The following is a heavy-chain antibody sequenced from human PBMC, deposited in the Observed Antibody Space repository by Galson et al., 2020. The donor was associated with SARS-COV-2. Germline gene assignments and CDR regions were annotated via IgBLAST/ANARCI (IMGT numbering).Heavy chain of an antibody. CDR2: FDPEDGET. D-gene: IGHD6-19*01. CDR1: GYTLTELS. J-gene: IGHJ6*02. Sequence: ASVKVSCKVSGYTLTELSMHWVRQAPGKGLEWMGGFDPEDGETIYAQKFQGRVTMTEDTSTDTAYMELSSLRSEDTAVYYCATAPAVAVTPGNYYYYYGMDVWGQGTTVTVSS. CDR3: ATAPAVAVTPGNYYYYYGMDV. V-gene: IGHV1-24*01.